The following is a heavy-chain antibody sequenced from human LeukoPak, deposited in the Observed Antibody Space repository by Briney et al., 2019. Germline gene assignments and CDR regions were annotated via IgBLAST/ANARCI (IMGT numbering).Heavy chain of an antibody. CDR2: INPKSGGT. V-gene: IGHV1-2*02. CDR1: VYTFTGYY. J-gene: IGHJ5*02. Sequence: GASVNVSCKASVYTFTGYYMHWVRQAPGQGPEWMGRINPKSGGTNYAQKFQGRVTMTTDTSMSTAYMELSRLTSDDTAVYYCARAGGRSWFDPWGQGTLVTVSS. CDR3: ARAGGRSWFDP.